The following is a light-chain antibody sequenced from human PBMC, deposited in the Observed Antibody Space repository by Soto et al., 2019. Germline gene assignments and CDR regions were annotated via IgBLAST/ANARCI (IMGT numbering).Light chain of an antibody. J-gene: IGKJ2*01. Sequence: DIQMTQSPSTLSASVGDRVTITCRASHDLGKWLAWYRQKPGKAPKLLVYDASNLHDAVPSRFSGSGSGTHFTLTISGLQPDDFGTYYCQQYGDSYSFGQGTAVDI. CDR2: DAS. V-gene: IGKV1-5*01. CDR1: HDLGKW. CDR3: QQYGDSYS.